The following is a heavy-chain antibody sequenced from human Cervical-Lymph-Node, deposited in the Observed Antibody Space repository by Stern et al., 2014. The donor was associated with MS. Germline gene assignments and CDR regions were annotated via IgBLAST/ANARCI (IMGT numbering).Heavy chain of an antibody. Sequence: VQLVESGPEMKKPGASVKVSCKALGYTFTSYGISWVRQAPGQGLEWMGWISGYNGDTKYAQKFQGRVTMTTDTSTSTAYMELRSLRSDDTAVYYCARDSVRSTSDFVYWGQGTQVTVSS. CDR2: ISGYNGDT. J-gene: IGHJ4*02. CDR3: ARDSVRSTSDFVY. V-gene: IGHV1-18*01. CDR1: GYTFTSYG.